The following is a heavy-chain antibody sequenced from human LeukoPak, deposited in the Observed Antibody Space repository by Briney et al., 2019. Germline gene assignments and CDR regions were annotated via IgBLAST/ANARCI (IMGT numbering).Heavy chain of an antibody. Sequence: ASVKVSCKASGYTFTGYYMHWVRQAPGQGLEWMGRINPNSGGTNYAQKFQGRVTMTRDTSISTAYVELSRLRSDDTAVYYCARSITIFGVVMLYWGQGTLVTVSS. J-gene: IGHJ4*02. V-gene: IGHV1-2*06. CDR2: INPNSGGT. CDR3: ARSITIFGVVMLY. D-gene: IGHD3-3*01. CDR1: GYTFTGYY.